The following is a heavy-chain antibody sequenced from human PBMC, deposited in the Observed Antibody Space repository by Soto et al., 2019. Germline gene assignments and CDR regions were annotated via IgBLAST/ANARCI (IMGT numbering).Heavy chain of an antibody. CDR1: GGSLGDYY. V-gene: IGHV4-34*01. D-gene: IGHD6-13*01. CDR2: ISHSGNT. Sequence: QVQLQQWGAGLLRPSETLSLSCDVYGGSLGDYYWRWIRQSPGKRLEWIVEISHSGNTNYNPSLKSRVIILIDTYKNQFSLKLSFVTAADTAVYYCARGRKGYSSSWYVDWGRGTLVTVSS. J-gene: IGHJ4*02. CDR3: ARGRKGYSSSWYVD.